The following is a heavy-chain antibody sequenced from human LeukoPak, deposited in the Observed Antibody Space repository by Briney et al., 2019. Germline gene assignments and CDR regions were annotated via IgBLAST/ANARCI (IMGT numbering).Heavy chain of an antibody. V-gene: IGHV3-73*01. J-gene: IGHJ4*02. Sequence: PGGSLTLSCAASGFTFSGSAMHWVRQASGKGLEWVGRIRSKANSYATAYAASVKGRFTISRDDSKNTAYLQMNSLKTEDTAVYYCTRRRYDFWSGYYDDYWGQGTLVTVSS. CDR1: GFTFSGSA. CDR2: IRSKANSYAT. CDR3: TRRRYDFWSGYYDDY. D-gene: IGHD3-3*01.